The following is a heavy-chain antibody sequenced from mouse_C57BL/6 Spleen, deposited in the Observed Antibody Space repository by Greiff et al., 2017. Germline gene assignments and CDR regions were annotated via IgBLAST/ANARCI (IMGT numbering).Heavy chain of an antibody. J-gene: IGHJ3*01. CDR1: GYSFTGYY. CDR2: INPSTGGT. CDR3: ARSGNYESFAY. V-gene: IGHV1-42*01. D-gene: IGHD2-4*01. Sequence: VQLKQSGPELVKPGASVKISCKASGYSFTGYYMNWVKQSPEKSLEWIGEINPSTGGTTYNQKFKAKATLTVDKSSSTAYMQLKSLTSEDSAVYYCARSGNYESFAYWGQGTLVTVSA.